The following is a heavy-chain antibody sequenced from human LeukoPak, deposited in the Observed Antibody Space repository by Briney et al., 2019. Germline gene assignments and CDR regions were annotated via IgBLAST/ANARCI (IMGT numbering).Heavy chain of an antibody. D-gene: IGHD3-22*01. CDR2: MNPNSGNT. Sequence: GASVKVSCKASGYTFTSYDINWVRQATGQGLEWMGWMNPNSGNTGYAQKFQGRVTITRNTSISTAYMELSSLRSEDTAVYYCARHYVSGGYYSSELYYGMDVWGQGTTVTVSS. CDR1: GYTFTSYD. CDR3: ARHYVSGGYYSSELYYGMDV. J-gene: IGHJ6*02. V-gene: IGHV1-8*03.